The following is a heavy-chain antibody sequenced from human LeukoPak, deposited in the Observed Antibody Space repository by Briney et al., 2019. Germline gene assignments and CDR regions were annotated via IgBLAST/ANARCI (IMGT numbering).Heavy chain of an antibody. CDR1: GGSISSGDYY. CDR2: IYYSGST. D-gene: IGHD3-10*01. V-gene: IGHV4-30-4*08. Sequence: SQTLSLTCTVSGGSISSGDYYWSWIRQPPGNGLEWIGYIYYSGSTYYNPSLKSRVTISVDTSKNQFSLKLSSVTAADTAVYYCARGGRRDVSSGSYYKIRGYFDYWGQGTLVTVSS. CDR3: ARGGRRDVSSGSYYKIRGYFDY. J-gene: IGHJ4*02.